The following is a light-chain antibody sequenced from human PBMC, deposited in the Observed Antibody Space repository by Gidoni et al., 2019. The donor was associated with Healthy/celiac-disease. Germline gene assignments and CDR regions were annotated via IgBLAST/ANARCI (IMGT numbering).Light chain of an antibody. Sequence: DIQMTQSPSSLSASVGDRVTITCRASQSISSYLYWYQQKTGKAPKLLIYAASSLQSGVPSSFSGSGSGTDFTLTISSLQPEDFATYYCQQSYSTPLTFGGGTKVEIK. J-gene: IGKJ4*01. V-gene: IGKV1-39*01. CDR2: AAS. CDR3: QQSYSTPLT. CDR1: QSISSY.